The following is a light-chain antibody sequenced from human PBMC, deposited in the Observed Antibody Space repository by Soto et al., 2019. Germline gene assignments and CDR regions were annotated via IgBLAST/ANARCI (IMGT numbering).Light chain of an antibody. Sequence: IVVTQAPGTLSLSPGERATLSCRASQSFSSSYLAWYQQRPGQAPRLLIYGASSRATGIPDRFSGSGSGTDFTLTINSLELEDFAVYYCQQYGAALPWAFAQGTKVDIK. CDR2: GAS. V-gene: IGKV3-20*01. J-gene: IGKJ1*01. CDR3: QQYGAALPWA. CDR1: QSFSSSY.